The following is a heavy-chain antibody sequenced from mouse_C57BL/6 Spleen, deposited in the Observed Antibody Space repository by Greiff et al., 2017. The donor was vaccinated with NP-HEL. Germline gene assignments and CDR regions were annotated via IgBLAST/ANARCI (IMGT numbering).Heavy chain of an antibody. CDR3: ARSRIYYYGSNYFDY. V-gene: IGHV1-61*01. J-gene: IGHJ2*01. CDR1: GYTFTSYW. CDR2: IYPSDSET. D-gene: IGHD1-1*01. Sequence: QVQLQQSGAELVRPGSSVKLSCKASGYTFTSYWMDWVKQRPGQGLEWIGNIYPSDSETHYNQKFKDKATLTVDKSSNTAYMQLSSLTSEDSAVYYCARSRIYYYGSNYFDYWGQGTTLTVSS.